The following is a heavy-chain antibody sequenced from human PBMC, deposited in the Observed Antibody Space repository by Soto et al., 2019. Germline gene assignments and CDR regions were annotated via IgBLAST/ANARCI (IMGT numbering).Heavy chain of an antibody. V-gene: IGHV3-23*01. CDR3: AKGYYYDSSGNYAVRESSFDS. J-gene: IGHJ4*02. D-gene: IGHD3-22*01. Sequence: GSLRLSCAASGFTFRNYAMTWVRQAPGKGLEWVSGISGSGSSTYYADSVKGRFTISRDNSNNALSLQMNVLRADDTAVYYCAKGYYYDSSGNYAVRESSFDSWGQGTLVTVSS. CDR2: ISGSGSST. CDR1: GFTFRNYA.